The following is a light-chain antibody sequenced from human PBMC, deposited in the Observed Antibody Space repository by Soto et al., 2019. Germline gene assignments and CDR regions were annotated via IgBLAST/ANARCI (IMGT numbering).Light chain of an antibody. V-gene: IGLV2-14*01. J-gene: IGLJ1*01. CDR2: EVS. Sequence: QSALTQPASVSGSPGQSITISCTGTSSDVGAYNYVSWYQQYPGKAPKYIIYEVSNRPSGVSDRFSGSKSGNTASLTIAGRQAEDEADYHCISYTTSDTYVFGTGTKLTVL. CDR3: ISYTTSDTYV. CDR1: SSDVGAYNY.